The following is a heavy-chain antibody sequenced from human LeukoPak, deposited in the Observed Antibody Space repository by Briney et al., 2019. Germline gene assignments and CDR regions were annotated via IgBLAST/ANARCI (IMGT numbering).Heavy chain of an antibody. CDR2: ISGSGSGDST. CDR3: AKDARGTVRAVTGWY. J-gene: IGHJ4*02. V-gene: IGHV3-23*01. D-gene: IGHD3-9*01. CDR1: GFTVSSNY. Sequence: GGSLRLSCAASGFTVSSNYMSWVRQAPGKGLEWVSSISGSGSGDSTYYADSVKGRFTISRDNSKNSVYLQMNSLRAEDTAVYYCAKDARGTVRAVTGWYWGQGTLVTVSS.